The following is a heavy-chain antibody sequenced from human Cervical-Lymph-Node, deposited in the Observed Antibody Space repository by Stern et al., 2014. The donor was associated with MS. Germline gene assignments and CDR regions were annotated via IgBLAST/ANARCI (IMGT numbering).Heavy chain of an antibody. CDR2: IYWDDQK. Sequence: QVTLRESGPALVKPTQTLTLTCTFSGFSLSTSGLGVGWIRQPPGEALEWLAYIYWDDQKRYSPSLKSRLTITKDTSKNQVVLTLTNVDPVDTATYYCANRTAGPFDYWGQGTLVTVSS. V-gene: IGHV2-5*02. CDR1: GFSLSTSGLG. CDR3: ANRTAGPFDY. J-gene: IGHJ4*02.